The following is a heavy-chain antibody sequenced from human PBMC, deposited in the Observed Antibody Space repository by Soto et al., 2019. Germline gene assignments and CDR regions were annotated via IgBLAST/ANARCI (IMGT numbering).Heavy chain of an antibody. CDR3: AREEGDSSSWYFDY. Sequence: QVQLVESGGGVVQPGRSLRLSCAASGFTFSSYAMHWVRQAPGKGLEWVAVISYDGSNKYYADSVKGRFTISRDNSKNTLYLQMNSLRAEDTAVHYCAREEGDSSSWYFDYWGQGTLVTVSS. CDR1: GFTFSSYA. D-gene: IGHD6-13*01. J-gene: IGHJ4*02. V-gene: IGHV3-30-3*01. CDR2: ISYDGSNK.